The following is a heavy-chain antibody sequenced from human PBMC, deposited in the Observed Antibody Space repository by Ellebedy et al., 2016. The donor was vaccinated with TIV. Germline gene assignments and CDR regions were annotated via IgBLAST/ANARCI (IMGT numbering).Heavy chain of an antibody. V-gene: IGHV7-4-1*02. Sequence: ASVKVSCKASGNTFNTHGMNWVRQAPGQGLEWMGWINPNTWNPTYAQGFTGRFVFSLDTSVSTAYLQISSLKAEDTAIYFCASIRRLEYYYDSWGQGTLVTVSS. J-gene: IGHJ4*02. CDR2: INPNTWNP. CDR3: ASIRRLEYYYDS. D-gene: IGHD3-3*01. CDR1: GNTFNTHG.